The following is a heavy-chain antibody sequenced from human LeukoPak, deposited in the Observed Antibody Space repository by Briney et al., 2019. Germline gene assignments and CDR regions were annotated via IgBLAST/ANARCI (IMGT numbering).Heavy chain of an antibody. CDR3: ATGRGRPFGVVSAFDP. CDR1: GFTSSSYG. J-gene: IGHJ5*02. V-gene: IGHV3-23*01. D-gene: IGHD3-3*01. CDR2: ISGSGGST. Sequence: GGSLRLSCAASGFTSSSYGISWVRQAPGKGLEWISVISGSGGSTYYAESVKGRFTISRDNSKNTVYLQMNSLRAEDTAVYYCATGRGRPFGVVSAFDPWGQGTLVTVSS.